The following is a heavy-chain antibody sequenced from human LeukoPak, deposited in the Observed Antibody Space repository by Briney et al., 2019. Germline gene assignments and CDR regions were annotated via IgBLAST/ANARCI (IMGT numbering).Heavy chain of an antibody. Sequence: SVKLSCKASGGTFSSYAISWVRQAPGQGLEWMGGIIPIFGTANYAQKFQGRVTITTDESTSTAYMELSSLRSEDTAVYYCARGKDYYDSSGYFNYWGQGTLVTVSS. D-gene: IGHD3-22*01. V-gene: IGHV1-69*05. CDR2: IIPIFGTA. J-gene: IGHJ4*02. CDR3: ARGKDYYDSSGYFNY. CDR1: GGTFSSYA.